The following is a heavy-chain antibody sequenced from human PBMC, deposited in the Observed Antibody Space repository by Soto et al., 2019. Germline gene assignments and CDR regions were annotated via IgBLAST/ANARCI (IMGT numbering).Heavy chain of an antibody. Sequence: SVKVSCKASGGTFSSYAISWVRQAPGQGLEWMGGIIPIFGTANYAQKFQGRVTITADESTSTAYMELSSLRSEDTAVYYCARVDIVVVVAATLTSPFDYWGQGTLVTVSS. CDR2: IIPIFGTA. CDR1: GGTFSSYA. D-gene: IGHD2-15*01. V-gene: IGHV1-69*13. J-gene: IGHJ4*02. CDR3: ARVDIVVVVAATLTSPFDY.